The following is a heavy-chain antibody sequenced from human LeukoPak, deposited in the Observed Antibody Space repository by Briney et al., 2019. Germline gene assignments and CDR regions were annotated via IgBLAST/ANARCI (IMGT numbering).Heavy chain of an antibody. D-gene: IGHD3-16*01. CDR3: AGGRIFGGY. J-gene: IGHJ4*02. Sequence: PGGSLRLSCAASGFTFSSYEMHWVRQAPGKGLEWVSYISSSGGTIYYADSVKGRFTISRDNAKNSLYLQMNSLRVEVTAVYYCAGGRIFGGYWGQGTLVTVSS. V-gene: IGHV3-48*03. CDR2: ISSSGGTI. CDR1: GFTFSSYE.